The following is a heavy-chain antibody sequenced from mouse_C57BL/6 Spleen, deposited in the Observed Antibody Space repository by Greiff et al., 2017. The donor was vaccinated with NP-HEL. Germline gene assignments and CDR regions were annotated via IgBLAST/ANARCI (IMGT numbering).Heavy chain of an antibody. V-gene: IGHV1-15*01. Sequence: VQLQQSGAELVRPGASVTLSCKASGYTFTDYEMHWVKQTPVHGLEWIGAIDPETGGTAYNQKFKGKAILTADKSSSTAYMELRSLTSEDSAVYYCTGGYDLAWFAYWGQGTLVTVSA. CDR3: TGGYDLAWFAY. CDR1: GYTFTDYE. D-gene: IGHD2-2*01. J-gene: IGHJ3*01. CDR2: IDPETGGT.